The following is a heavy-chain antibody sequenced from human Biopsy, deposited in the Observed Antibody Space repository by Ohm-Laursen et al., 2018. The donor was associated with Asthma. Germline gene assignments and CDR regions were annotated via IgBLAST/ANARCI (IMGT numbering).Heavy chain of an antibody. CDR2: IFPGDSDT. V-gene: IGHV5-51*01. CDR3: ARLAYGSGSFFDF. CDR1: GYIFTSYW. J-gene: IGHJ4*02. D-gene: IGHD3-10*01. Sequence: ESLKISCKASGYIFTSYWIGWVRQMPGKGLEWMGIIFPGDSDTIYTPSFQGQVTIPADKSISTAYRQWSSLKASDTAIYYCARLAYGSGSFFDFWGQGTLVTVAS.